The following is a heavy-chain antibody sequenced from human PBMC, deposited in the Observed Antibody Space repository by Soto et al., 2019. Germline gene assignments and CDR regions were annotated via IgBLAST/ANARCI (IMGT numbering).Heavy chain of an antibody. J-gene: IGHJ5*02. CDR2: INPNSGGT. D-gene: IGHD3-3*01. Sequence: VQLVQSGAEVKKPGASVKVSCKASGYTFTGYYMHWVRQAPGQGREWMGWINPNSGGTNYAQKFQGWVTMTRDTSISTAYMELSRLRSDDTAVYYCARDAYDFWSGLNWFDPWGQGTLVTVSS. V-gene: IGHV1-2*04. CDR3: ARDAYDFWSGLNWFDP. CDR1: GYTFTGYY.